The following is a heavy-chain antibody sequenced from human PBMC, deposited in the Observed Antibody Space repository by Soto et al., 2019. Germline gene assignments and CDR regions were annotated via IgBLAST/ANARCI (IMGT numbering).Heavy chain of an antibody. J-gene: IGHJ6*03. CDR2: ISGSGGST. Sequence: HHGGSLGLSCAASGFSVSSYAVSWVRQAPGKGLEWVSAISGSGGSTYYADSVKGRFTISRDNSKNTLYLQMNSLRAEDTAVYYCAKTRPDESPYYYMDVWGKGNTVTVS. V-gene: IGHV3-23*01. CDR3: AKTRPDESPYYYMDV. CDR1: GFSVSSYA.